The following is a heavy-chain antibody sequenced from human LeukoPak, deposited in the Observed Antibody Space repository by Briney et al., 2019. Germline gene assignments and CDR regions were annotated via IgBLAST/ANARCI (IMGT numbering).Heavy chain of an antibody. D-gene: IGHD4-17*01. Sequence: GGSLRLSCAASGFSFSSYEMNWVRQAPGEGLEWVSYIGSSGSTVYYADSVKGRFTISRDNAKNSLYLQMNSLRDEDTAVYYCARDTLVYADSPDAFDICGQGTMVTVPS. CDR3: ARDTLVYADSPDAFDI. V-gene: IGHV3-48*03. J-gene: IGHJ3*02. CDR2: IGSSGSTV. CDR1: GFSFSSYE.